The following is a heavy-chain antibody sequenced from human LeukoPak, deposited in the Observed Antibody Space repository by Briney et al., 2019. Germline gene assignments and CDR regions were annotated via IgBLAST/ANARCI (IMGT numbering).Heavy chain of an antibody. CDR2: LSGSGDRT. J-gene: IGHJ4*02. D-gene: IGHD1-26*01. V-gene: IGHV3-23*01. CDR3: AKDRVGALLYFDS. CDR1: GFTFSNYG. Sequence: GGSLRLSCAASGFTFSNYGMSWVRQAPGKGLEWLSALSGSGDRTYYADSVKGRFTISRDNSKNTLYLQMNSLRAEDTAVYSCAKDRVGALLYFDSWGQGILVTVSS.